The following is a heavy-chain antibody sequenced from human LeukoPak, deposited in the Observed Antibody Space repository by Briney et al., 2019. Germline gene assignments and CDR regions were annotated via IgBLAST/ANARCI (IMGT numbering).Heavy chain of an antibody. J-gene: IGHJ4*02. V-gene: IGHV4-59*01. D-gene: IGHD6-6*01. CDR2: IYYSGST. CDR1: GGSISNYY. Sequence: SETLSLTCTVSGGSISNYYWSWIRQPPGKGLEWIGYIYYSGSTNYNPSLKSRVTISVDTSKNQFSLKLSSVTAADTAVYYCARVDPDSSSTLEVFDYWGQGTPVTVSS. CDR3: ARVDPDSSSTLEVFDY.